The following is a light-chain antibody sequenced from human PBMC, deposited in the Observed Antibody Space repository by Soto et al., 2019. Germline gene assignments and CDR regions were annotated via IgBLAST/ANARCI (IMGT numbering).Light chain of an antibody. CDR1: QSVSSSY. J-gene: IGKJ1*01. V-gene: IGKV3-20*01. CDR3: QQYGSSPPT. CDR2: GAS. Sequence: EIVLTQSPGTLSLSPGERATLSCRATQSVSSSYLAWYQQKPGQAPRLLIYGASSRATGIPDGFSGSGSGTDFTLTISRLEPEDCSVYYCQQYGSSPPTFGKGTKVEI.